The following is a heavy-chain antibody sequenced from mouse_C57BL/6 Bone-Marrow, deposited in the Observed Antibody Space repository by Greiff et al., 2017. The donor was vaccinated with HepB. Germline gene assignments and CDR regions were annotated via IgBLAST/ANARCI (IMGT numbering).Heavy chain of an antibody. V-gene: IGHV7-3*01. CDR3: AGARYSNYCGNAMDY. J-gene: IGHJ4*01. CDR2: IRNKANGYTS. CDR1: GFTFTDYY. D-gene: IGHD2-5*01. Sequence: EVNLVESGGGLVQPGGSLSLSCAASGFTFTDYYMSWVRQPPGKALEWLGFIRNKANGYTSEYSASVKGRFTISRDYCQGILYLQMDARRAEDSDTSYYAGARYSNYCGNAMDYGGRGTSVTGSS.